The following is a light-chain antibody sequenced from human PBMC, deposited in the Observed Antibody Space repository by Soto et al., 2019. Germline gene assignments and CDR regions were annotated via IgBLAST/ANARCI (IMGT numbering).Light chain of an antibody. CDR1: ESVSSS. CDR3: QQYSSWVWT. Sequence: EIVMTQSPATLSVSPGERVTLSCRTSESVSSSLAWYQQKPGQAPGLLIYGASTRATGIPARFSGSGSGTEFTLTISSLQSEDFALYYCQQYSSWVWTFGQGTKVDIK. CDR2: GAS. J-gene: IGKJ1*01. V-gene: IGKV3-15*01.